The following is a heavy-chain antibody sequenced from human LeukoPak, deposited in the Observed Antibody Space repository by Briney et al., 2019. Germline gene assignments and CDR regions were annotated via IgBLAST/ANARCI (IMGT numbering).Heavy chain of an antibody. J-gene: IGHJ6*02. D-gene: IGHD3-10*01. CDR3: ARERGVTGMDV. V-gene: IGHV3-74*01. Sequence: GGSLRLSCAASVFTFSNYWMHWVRNAPGKGLVWVSRINSDGSSTSYADSVKGRFTISRDNAKNTLCLQMNSLRAEDTAVYYCARERGVTGMDVWGQGTTVTVSS. CDR1: VFTFSNYW. CDR2: INSDGSST.